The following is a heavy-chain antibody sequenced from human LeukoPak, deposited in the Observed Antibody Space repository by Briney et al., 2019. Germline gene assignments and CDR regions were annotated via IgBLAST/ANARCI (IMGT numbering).Heavy chain of an antibody. V-gene: IGHV1-69*13. CDR2: IIPIIGTA. J-gene: IGHJ4*02. CDR1: GGTFSSYL. CDR3: ARDVVGSYGTKALDD. Sequence: SVTVSCKASGGTFSSYLISWVRQAPGQGLEWMGGIIPIIGTADYTQKFQDRVTITADDSTTTAYMELRSLRSDDTAIYYCARDVVGSYGTKALDDWGQGTLVIVSA. D-gene: IGHD2-21*01.